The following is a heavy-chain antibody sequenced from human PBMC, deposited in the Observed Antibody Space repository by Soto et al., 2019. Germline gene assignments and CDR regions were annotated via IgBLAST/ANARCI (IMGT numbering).Heavy chain of an antibody. Sequence: GESLKISCRGSGYSFTSYWISWVRQMPGKGLEWMGRIDPSDSYTNYSPSFQGHVTISADKSISTAYLQWSSLKASDTAMYYCASTAQSYYYGMDVWGQGTTVTVSS. CDR3: ASTAQSYYYGMDV. V-gene: IGHV5-10-1*01. J-gene: IGHJ6*02. CDR2: IDPSDSYT. CDR1: GYSFTSYW.